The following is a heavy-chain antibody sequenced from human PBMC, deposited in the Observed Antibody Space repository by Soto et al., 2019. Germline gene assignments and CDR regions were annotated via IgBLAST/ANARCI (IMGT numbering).Heavy chain of an antibody. D-gene: IGHD3-16*01. CDR1: GFSFTSYG. CDR2: ISAYSGNA. J-gene: IGHJ3*02. Sequence: QAQLVQSGADVKKPGASVKVSCKASGFSFTSYGFSWVRQAPGQGLELMGWISAYSGNAKYEEKIQDRVTMTTDTATSTVYMEVRVLRSDDTAVYYCARRGSVTFYAAFDIWGQGTMVTVSS. CDR3: ARRGSVTFYAAFDI. V-gene: IGHV1-18*04.